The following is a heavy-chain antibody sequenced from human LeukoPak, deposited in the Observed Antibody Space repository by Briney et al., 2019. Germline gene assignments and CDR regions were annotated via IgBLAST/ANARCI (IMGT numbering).Heavy chain of an antibody. Sequence: PSETLSLTCTVSGGSISSYNWSWIRQPAGKGLEWIGRIYTSGSTNYNPSLKSRVTMSVDTSKNQFSLKLSSVTAADTAVYYCARTLTHDFWSGQDWFDPWGQGTQVTVSS. V-gene: IGHV4-4*07. CDR2: IYTSGST. CDR3: ARTLTHDFWSGQDWFDP. J-gene: IGHJ5*02. D-gene: IGHD3-3*01. CDR1: GGSISSYN.